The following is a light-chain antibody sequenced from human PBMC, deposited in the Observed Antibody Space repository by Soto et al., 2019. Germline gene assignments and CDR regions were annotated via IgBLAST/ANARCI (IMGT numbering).Light chain of an antibody. Sequence: EIVLTQSPGTLSLSPGERATLSCRASQSVSSNYLAWYQQKPGEAPRLLIYGASSRATGIPDRLNGSGSGTDFTLTISRLEPEDFAVYYCQQYGSSTLTFGGGTKVDIX. CDR3: QQYGSSTLT. CDR2: GAS. V-gene: IGKV3-20*01. J-gene: IGKJ4*01. CDR1: QSVSSNY.